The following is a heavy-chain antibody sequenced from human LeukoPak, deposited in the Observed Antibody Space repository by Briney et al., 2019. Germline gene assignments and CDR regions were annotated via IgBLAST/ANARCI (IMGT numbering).Heavy chain of an antibody. CDR3: ATSGSQGLSGTDY. CDR1: GFTFSSYA. J-gene: IGHJ4*02. CDR2: ISGSGGST. V-gene: IGHV3-23*01. Sequence: PGGSLRLSCAASGFTFSSYAMSWVRQAPGKGLECVSGISGSGGSTYYADSVKGRFTISRDNSKNTLYLQMNSLRAEDTAVYSGATSGSQGLSGTDYGGRGTLVSVPS. D-gene: IGHD1-26*01.